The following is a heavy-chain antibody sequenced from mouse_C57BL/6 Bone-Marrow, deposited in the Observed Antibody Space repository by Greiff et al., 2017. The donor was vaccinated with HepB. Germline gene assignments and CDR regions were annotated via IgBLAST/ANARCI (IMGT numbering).Heavy chain of an antibody. Sequence: VQLKQSGAELVRPGASVKLSCTASGFNIKDDYMHWVKQRPEQGLEWIGWIDPENGDTEYASKFQGKATITADTSSNTAYLQLSSLTSEDTAVYYCTRSDYGGYAMDYWGQGTSVTVSS. CDR1: GFNIKDDY. J-gene: IGHJ4*01. CDR3: TRSDYGGYAMDY. D-gene: IGHD2-4*01. CDR2: IDPENGDT. V-gene: IGHV14-4*01.